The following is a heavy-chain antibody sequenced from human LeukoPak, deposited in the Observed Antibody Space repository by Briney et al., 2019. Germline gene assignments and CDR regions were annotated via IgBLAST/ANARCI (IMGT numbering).Heavy chain of an antibody. V-gene: IGHV1-2*02. Sequence: ASVKVSCKASGYTFTGYYMHWVRQALGQGLEWMGWINPNSGGTNYAQKFQGRVTMTRDTSISTAYMELSRLRSDDTAVYYCARGDGYCSSTSCLDFDYWGQGTLVTVSS. CDR3: ARGDGYCSSTSCLDFDY. CDR1: GYTFTGYY. D-gene: IGHD2-2*03. CDR2: INPNSGGT. J-gene: IGHJ4*02.